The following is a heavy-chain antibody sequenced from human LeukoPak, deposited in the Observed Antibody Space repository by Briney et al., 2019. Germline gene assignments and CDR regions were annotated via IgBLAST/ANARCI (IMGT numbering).Heavy chain of an antibody. CDR2: IIPIFGTA. Sequence: ASVTVSCTASGGTFSSYAISWVRQPPGQGLEWMGGIIPIFGTANYAQKFQGRVTITTDESTSTAYMELSSLRSEDTAVYYCARGLLSFAFDIWGQGTMVTVSS. V-gene: IGHV1-69*05. CDR1: GGTFSSYA. CDR3: ARGLLSFAFDI. D-gene: IGHD3-10*01. J-gene: IGHJ3*02.